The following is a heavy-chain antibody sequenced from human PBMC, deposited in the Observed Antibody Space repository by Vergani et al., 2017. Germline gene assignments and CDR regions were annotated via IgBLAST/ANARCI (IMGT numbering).Heavy chain of an antibody. CDR2: IYYSGST. Sequence: QVQLQESGPGLVKPSETLSLTCTVSGGSISSYYWSWIRQPPGKGLEWIGYIYYSGSTNYNPSLKSRVTISVDTSKNQFSLKLSSVTAADTAVYYCARLYDYVWGSYRCPYYFDYWGQGTLVTVSS. V-gene: IGHV4-59*01. J-gene: IGHJ4*02. CDR1: GGSISSYY. CDR3: ARLYDYVWGSYRCPYYFDY. D-gene: IGHD3-16*02.